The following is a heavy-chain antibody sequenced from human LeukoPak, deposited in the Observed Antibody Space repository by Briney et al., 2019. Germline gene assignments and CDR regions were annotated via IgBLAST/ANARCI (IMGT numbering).Heavy chain of an antibody. J-gene: IGHJ4*02. Sequence: GGPLRLSCAASGFTFSDYFMTWIRQAPGKGLEWVSYISSSGSNIYYADSVKGRFTISRDNAKNSLYLQMNSLRAEDTAVYYCAKDSRGYQDYFDYWGQGTQVTVSS. V-gene: IGHV3-11*01. D-gene: IGHD3-22*01. CDR2: ISSSGSNI. CDR3: AKDSRGYQDYFDY. CDR1: GFTFSDYF.